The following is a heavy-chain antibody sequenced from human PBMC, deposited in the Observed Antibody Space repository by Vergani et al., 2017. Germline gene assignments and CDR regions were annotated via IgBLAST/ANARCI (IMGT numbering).Heavy chain of an antibody. D-gene: IGHD4-17*01. Sequence: QVQLQESGPGLVKPSETLSLTCTVSGYSISSGYYWGWIRQPPGKGLEWIGCMYHSGSTYYNPSLKSRVTISVDTSKNQFSLKLSSVTAADTAVYFCAGGTYGDYVCYCRQGTLLTVSS. V-gene: IGHV4-38-2*02. CDR2: MYHSGST. CDR3: AGGTYGDYVCY. J-gene: IGHJ4*02. CDR1: GYSISSGYY.